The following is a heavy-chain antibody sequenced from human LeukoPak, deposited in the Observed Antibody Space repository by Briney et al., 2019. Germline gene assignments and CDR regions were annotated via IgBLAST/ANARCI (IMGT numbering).Heavy chain of an antibody. V-gene: IGHV3-53*01. CDR2: IYSGGST. D-gene: IGHD6-13*01. J-gene: IGHJ6*03. Sequence: GGSLRLSCAASGFTVSSNYMSWVRQAPGKGLEWVSVIYSGGSTYYADSVKGRSTISRDNSKNTLYLQMNSLRAEDTAVYYCARGGAAPTPYYYYYYMDVWGKGATVTVSS. CDR3: ARGGAAPTPYYYYYYMDV. CDR1: GFTVSSNY.